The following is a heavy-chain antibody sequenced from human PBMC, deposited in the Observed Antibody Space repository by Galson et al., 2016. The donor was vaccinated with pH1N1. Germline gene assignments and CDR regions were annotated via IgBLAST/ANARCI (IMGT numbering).Heavy chain of an antibody. J-gene: IGHJ4*02. CDR2: INFDGTET. V-gene: IGHV3-74*01. D-gene: IGHD2-8*01. CDR1: GFIFSSYW. Sequence: SLRLSCAGSGFIFSSYWMHWVRQVPGKGLVWVSHINFDGTETNYADSVKGRFTISRANAKNTLYLQMNSLSVEDMAVYDCIRALNGTWIWGQGTLVTVSS. CDR3: IRALNGTWI.